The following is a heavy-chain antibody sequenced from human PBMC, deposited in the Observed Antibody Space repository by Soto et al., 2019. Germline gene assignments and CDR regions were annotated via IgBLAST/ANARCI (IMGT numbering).Heavy chain of an antibody. D-gene: IGHD1-26*01. Sequence: GGSLRLSCAASGFTVSSNYMSWVRQAPGKGLEWVSVIYSGGSTYYADSVKGRFTISRDNSKNTLYLQMNSLRAEDTAVYYCARAGIGGSPIGAFDIWGQGTMVTVSS. CDR3: ARAGIGGSPIGAFDI. V-gene: IGHV3-53*01. CDR1: GFTVSSNY. J-gene: IGHJ3*02. CDR2: IYSGGST.